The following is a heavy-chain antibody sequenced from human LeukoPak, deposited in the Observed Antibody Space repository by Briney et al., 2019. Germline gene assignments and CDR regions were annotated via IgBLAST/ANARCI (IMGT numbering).Heavy chain of an antibody. D-gene: IGHD3-3*01. J-gene: IGHJ6*02. CDR2: IKQDGSEK. V-gene: IGHV3-7*03. CDR1: GFTFSSYW. Sequence: SGGSLRLSCAASGFTFSSYWMSWVRQAPGKGLEWVANIKQDGSEKYYVDSVKGRFTISRDNAKNSLYLQMNSLRAEDTAVYYCARSAPPNYDFWSGYYPNYYYYGMDVWGQGTTVTVSS. CDR3: ARSAPPNYDFWSGYYPNYYYYGMDV.